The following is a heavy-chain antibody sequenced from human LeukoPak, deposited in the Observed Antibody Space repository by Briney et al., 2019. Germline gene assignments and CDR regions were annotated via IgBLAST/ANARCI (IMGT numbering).Heavy chain of an antibody. V-gene: IGHV3-33*01. D-gene: IGHD3-16*02. CDR2: MWYDGSNK. J-gene: IGHJ6*02. CDR1: GFTFSSYG. CDR3: ARDSSSLYHYYNYYGMDV. Sequence: GGSLRLSCAASGFTFSSYGMHWVRQAPGRGLEWVALMWYDGSNKYYAESVKGRFTISRDNSKNTLYLQMNSLRAEDTAVYYCARDSSSLYHYYNYYGMDVWGQGTTVTVSS.